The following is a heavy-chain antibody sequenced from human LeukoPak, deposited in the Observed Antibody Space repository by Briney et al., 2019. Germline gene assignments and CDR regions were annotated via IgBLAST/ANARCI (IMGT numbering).Heavy chain of an antibody. CDR3: ARGAEGHGYSRDAFDI. J-gene: IGHJ3*02. D-gene: IGHD5-24*01. CDR1: GYTFTSYY. CDR2: INPSGGST. Sequence: VASVKVSCKASGYTFTSYYMHWVRQAPGQGLEWMGIINPSGGSTSYAQKFQGRVTMTRDMSTSTVYMELSSLRSEDTAVYYCARGAEGHGYSRDAFDIWGQGTMVTVSS. V-gene: IGHV1-46*01.